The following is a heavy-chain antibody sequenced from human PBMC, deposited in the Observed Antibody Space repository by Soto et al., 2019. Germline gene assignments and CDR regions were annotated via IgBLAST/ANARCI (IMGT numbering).Heavy chain of an antibody. J-gene: IGHJ4*02. CDR2: SNPDGDGT. D-gene: IGHD2-8*02. CDR1: GYIFTNIY. Sequence: QVQLVQSGAEVKNPGASVKISCKPFGYIFTNIYMHWARQDPGQGLEWMGQSNPDGDGTDYAQKFRGRLTVTRDSSTSTLYMEMSSLRSEDTAVYYCASEYYTGASHSQAVDDWGQGTRVTVSS. V-gene: IGHV1-46*01. CDR3: ASEYYTGASHSQAVDD.